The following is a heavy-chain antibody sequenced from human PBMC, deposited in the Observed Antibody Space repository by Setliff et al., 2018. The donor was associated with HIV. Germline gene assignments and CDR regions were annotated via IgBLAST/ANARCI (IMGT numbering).Heavy chain of an antibody. CDR3: ARYRRDDYYLTAYFDS. D-gene: IGHD1-26*01. J-gene: IGHJ4*02. V-gene: IGHV4-39*07. Sequence: SETLSLTCAVSGGSVSSPSYYWGWIRQPPGKGLEWIGSVYNSGITFKNPSLKSRVSISVDRSGNQFSLKLSSLTAADTAVYYCARYRRDDYYLTAYFDSWGQGTLVTVSS. CDR1: GGSVSSPSYY. CDR2: VYNSGIT.